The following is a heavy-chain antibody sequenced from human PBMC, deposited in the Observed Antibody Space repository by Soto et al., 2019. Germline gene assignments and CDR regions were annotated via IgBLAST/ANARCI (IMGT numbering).Heavy chain of an antibody. CDR2: IYHAGSV. CDR3: ARTFDYYGMDV. CDR1: GYSIASGCY. J-gene: IGHJ6*02. Sequence: SETLSLTWSVSGYSIASGCYWALIRQSPGKGLEWIGSIYHAGSVYYNPSLNSRVAVSLDTSKNHFSLKLTSVTAADTAVYYCARTFDYYGMDVWGQGTTVTVSS. V-gene: IGHV4-38-2*01.